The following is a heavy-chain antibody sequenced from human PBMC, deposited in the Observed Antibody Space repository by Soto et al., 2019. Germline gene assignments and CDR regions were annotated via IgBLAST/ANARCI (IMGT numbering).Heavy chain of an antibody. CDR3: ARSGYSHGLLDY. CDR1: GFTVSSNY. D-gene: IGHD5-18*01. J-gene: IGHJ4*02. Sequence: GGSLRLSCAASGFTVSSNYMSWVRQAPGKGLEWVSVIYSGGSTYYADSVKGRFTISRDNSKNTLYLQMNSLRAEDTAVYYCARSGYSHGLLDYSGQGSFVIVSS. CDR2: IYSGGST. V-gene: IGHV3-53*01.